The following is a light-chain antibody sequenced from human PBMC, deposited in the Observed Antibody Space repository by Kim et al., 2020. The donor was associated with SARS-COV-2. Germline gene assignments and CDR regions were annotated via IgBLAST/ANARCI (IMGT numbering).Light chain of an antibody. CDR2: GAS. V-gene: IGKV3-15*01. CDR3: QQYNIWPPT. Sequence: VSPGERAPLSDSASQSVSSNLAWYQQKSGPAPRLLIYGASTRATRIPARFSGSGSGTEFTLTISSLQSEDFAVYCCQQYNIWPPTFGQGTKVDIK. CDR1: QSVSSN. J-gene: IGKJ1*01.